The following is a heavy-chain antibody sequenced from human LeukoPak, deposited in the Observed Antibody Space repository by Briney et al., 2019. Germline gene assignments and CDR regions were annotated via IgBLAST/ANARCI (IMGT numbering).Heavy chain of an antibody. CDR1: GFTFSTYA. CDR2: ITGSGDGT. D-gene: IGHD3-10*01. CDR3: ANDLKATMVRGVIRYDY. V-gene: IGHV3-23*01. Sequence: PGGSLRLSCAASGFTFSTYAMTWVRQAPGKGLEWVSSITGSGDGTSAADSVKGRFTISRDNSKNTLYLQMNSLRAEDTAVYYCANDLKATMVRGVIRYDYWGQGTLVTVSS. J-gene: IGHJ4*02.